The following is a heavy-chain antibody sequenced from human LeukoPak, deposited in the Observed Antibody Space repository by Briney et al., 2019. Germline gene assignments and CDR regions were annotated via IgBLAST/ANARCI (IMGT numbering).Heavy chain of an antibody. D-gene: IGHD6-13*01. CDR3: ARHTQQLTQDY. Sequence: GESLKISCKGSGYSITNYWIAWVRQMPGKGLEWMGIIYPGDSDTRYSPSFQGQVTISVDKSTSTAYLQWSGLKASDTAIYYCARHTQQLTQDYWGQGTLVTVSS. V-gene: IGHV5-51*01. CDR2: IYPGDSDT. J-gene: IGHJ4*02. CDR1: GYSITNYW.